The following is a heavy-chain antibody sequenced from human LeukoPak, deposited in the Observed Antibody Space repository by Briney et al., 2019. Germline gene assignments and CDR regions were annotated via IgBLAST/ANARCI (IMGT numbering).Heavy chain of an antibody. CDR2: ISGSGGST. J-gene: IGHJ4*02. CDR1: GFTFSIYG. CDR3: ARDSRTRNYPIYYFDY. D-gene: IGHD1-7*01. V-gene: IGHV3-23*01. Sequence: GGSLRLSCAVSGFTFSIYGMSWVRQAPGKGLEWVSTISGSGGSTYYADSVKGRFTISRDNSKNTLYLQMNSLRAEDTAVYYCARDSRTRNYPIYYFDYWGQGTLVTVSS.